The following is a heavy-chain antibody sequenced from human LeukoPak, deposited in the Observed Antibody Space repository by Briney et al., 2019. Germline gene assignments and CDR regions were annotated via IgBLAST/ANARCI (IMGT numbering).Heavy chain of an antibody. J-gene: IGHJ4*02. V-gene: IGHV4-4*07. CDR2: IYSSGNT. CDR1: GDSIGTYY. Sequence: PSETLSLTCTVSGDSIGTYYWSWIRQSAGKGLEWIGRIYSSGNTNYNPSLESRVTVSVDTSKNQFSLKLTSVTAADTAVYYCARAHTLSCNGGPCPFFLDYWGQGTLVTVSS. CDR3: ARAHTLSCNGGPCPFFLDY. D-gene: IGHD2-8*01.